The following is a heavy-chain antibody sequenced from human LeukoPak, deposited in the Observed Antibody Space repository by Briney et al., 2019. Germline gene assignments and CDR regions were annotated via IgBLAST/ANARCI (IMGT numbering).Heavy chain of an antibody. Sequence: ASVKVSCKASGYTFTGYDMHWVRQAPGQRLEWMGWINPNTSGTKYAQKVQGRVTMTRDTSISTAYMELSRLTSDDTAVYYCARDLTWNQGHFDYWGQGTLVTVSS. V-gene: IGHV1-2*02. CDR3: ARDLTWNQGHFDY. J-gene: IGHJ4*02. CDR2: INPNTSGT. D-gene: IGHD1-1*01. CDR1: GYTFTGYD.